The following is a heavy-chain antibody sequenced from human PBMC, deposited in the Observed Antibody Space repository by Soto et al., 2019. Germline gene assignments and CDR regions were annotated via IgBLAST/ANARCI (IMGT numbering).Heavy chain of an antibody. Sequence: QVQLVESGGGLVQPGRSLRLSCVAAGFTFSNYGMHWARQAPGKGLEWVAVIWYDGSGEYYADSVKGRFTISRDNSKNTLYLQMRSLAAEDTAVYYCARDAFPYDGLDYWGQGTLVTVSS. V-gene: IGHV3-33*01. CDR3: ARDAFPYDGLDY. J-gene: IGHJ4*02. D-gene: IGHD3-16*01. CDR2: IWYDGSGE. CDR1: GFTFSNYG.